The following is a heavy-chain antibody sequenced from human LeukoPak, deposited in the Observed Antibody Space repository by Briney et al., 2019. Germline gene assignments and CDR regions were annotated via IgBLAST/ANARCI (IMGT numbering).Heavy chain of an antibody. V-gene: IGHV4-39*01. D-gene: IGHD2-21*02. Sequence: SETLSLTCTVSSDSIYSSNYYWGWIHQPPGKGLEWIGSIYYSGSTYYNSSLKSRVTISVDTSKNQFSLKLSSLTAADTAVYYCARAAYCGGDCYLFDYWGQGTLVTVFS. CDR3: ARAAYCGGDCYLFDY. CDR1: SDSIYSSNYY. J-gene: IGHJ4*02. CDR2: IYYSGST.